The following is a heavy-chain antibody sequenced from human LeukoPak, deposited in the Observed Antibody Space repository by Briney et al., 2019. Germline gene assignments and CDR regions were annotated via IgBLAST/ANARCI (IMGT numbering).Heavy chain of an antibody. J-gene: IGHJ4*02. CDR2: IHYDGSNN. D-gene: IGHD6-13*01. V-gene: IGHV3-30*02. Sequence: GGSLRLSCAASGFTFNNYAMSWVRQAPGKGLEWVAFIHYDGSNNYYADSVKGRFTISRDNSKNTLYLQMNTLRADDTAVYYCAKDHGSSDWYYFDYWGQGTLVTVSS. CDR1: GFTFNNYA. CDR3: AKDHGSSDWYYFDY.